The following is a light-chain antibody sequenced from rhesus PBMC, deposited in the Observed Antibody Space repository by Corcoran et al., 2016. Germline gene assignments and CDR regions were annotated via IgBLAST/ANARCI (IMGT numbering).Light chain of an antibody. V-gene: IGKV1-22*01. Sequence: DIQMTQSPSSLSASVGDTVTITCRASQSISSWLDWYQQKPGKALKLLIYKASSLQSGGPSRFSGSVSVTDFTLTISSLQPEDFATYYCLQYSSSPFTFGPGTKLDIK. CDR3: LQYSSSPFT. CDR2: KAS. CDR1: QSISSW. J-gene: IGKJ3*01.